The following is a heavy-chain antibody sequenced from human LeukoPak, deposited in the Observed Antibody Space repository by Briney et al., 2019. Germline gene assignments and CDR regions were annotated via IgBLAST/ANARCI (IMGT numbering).Heavy chain of an antibody. J-gene: IGHJ4*02. D-gene: IGHD2-15*01. Sequence: SETLSLTCTVSGGSISDNYWSWIRQPPGKGLEWIGYAYYSGHTNYNSSLKSRVTMSLDTSKSQFSLRLSSVTAADTAVYYCARGRIGFDYWGQGTLVTVSS. V-gene: IGHV4-59*08. CDR2: AYYSGHT. CDR1: GGSISDNY. CDR3: ARGRIGFDY.